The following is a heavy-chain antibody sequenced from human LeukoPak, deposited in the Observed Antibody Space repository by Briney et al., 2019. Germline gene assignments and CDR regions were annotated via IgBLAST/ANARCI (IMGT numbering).Heavy chain of an antibody. CDR1: GGSFSGYY. D-gene: IGHD3-22*01. Sequence: PSETLSLTCAVYGGSFSGYYWSWIRQPPEKGLEWIGEINYSGSTNYNPSLKSRVTISVDTSKNQFSLKLSSVTAADTAVYYCARGPHTGVNYYDSSGYYYWGQGSLVTVSS. CDR3: ARGPHTGVNYYDSSGYYY. V-gene: IGHV4-34*01. CDR2: INYSGST. J-gene: IGHJ4*02.